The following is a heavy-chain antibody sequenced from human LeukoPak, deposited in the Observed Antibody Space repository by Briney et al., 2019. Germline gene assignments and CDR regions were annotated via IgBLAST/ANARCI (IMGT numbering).Heavy chain of an antibody. V-gene: IGHV3-23*01. CDR2: ISGSDGST. D-gene: IGHD3-16*01. CDR3: AKGGPRDYYYGMDV. J-gene: IGHJ6*02. CDR1: GFTFSSYA. Sequence: GGSLRLSCAASGFTFSSYAMSWVRQAPGKGLEWVSAISGSDGSTYCADSVKGRFTISRDNSKNTLYLQMNSLRAEDTAVYYCAKGGPRDYYYGMDVWGQGTTVTVSS.